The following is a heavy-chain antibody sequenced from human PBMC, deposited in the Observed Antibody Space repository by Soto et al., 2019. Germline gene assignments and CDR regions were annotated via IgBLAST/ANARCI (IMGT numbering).Heavy chain of an antibody. V-gene: IGHV3-9*01. CDR2: ISWNSGSI. J-gene: IGHJ4*02. Sequence: EVQLVESGGGLVQPGRSLRLSCAASGFTFDDYAMHWVRQAPGKGLEWVSGISWNSGSIGYADSVKGRFTISRDNAKNSLYLHMNSLRAEDTALYYCAKDMRAVAGTEVGAYCDYWGQGTLVTVSS. CDR1: GFTFDDYA. CDR3: AKDMRAVAGTEVGAYCDY. D-gene: IGHD6-19*01.